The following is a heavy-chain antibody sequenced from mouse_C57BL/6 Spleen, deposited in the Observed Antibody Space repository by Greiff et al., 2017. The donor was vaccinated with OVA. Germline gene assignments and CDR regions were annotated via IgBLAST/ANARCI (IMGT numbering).Heavy chain of an antibody. CDR3: ARAPYYYGSNYFDY. CDR2: INPSNGGT. CDR1: GYTFTSYW. J-gene: IGHJ2*01. Sequence: QVQLKQPGTELVKPGASVKLSCKASGYTFTSYWMHWVKQRPGQGLEWIGNINPSNGGTNYNEKFKSKATLTVDKSSSTAYMQLSSLTSEDTAVYYCARAPYYYGSNYFDYWGQGTTLTVSS. V-gene: IGHV1-53*01. D-gene: IGHD1-1*01.